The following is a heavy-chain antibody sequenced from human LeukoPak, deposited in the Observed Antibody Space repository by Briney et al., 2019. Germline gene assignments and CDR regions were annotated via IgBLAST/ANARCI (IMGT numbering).Heavy chain of an antibody. CDR1: GGSFSGYY. V-gene: IGHV4-34*01. D-gene: IGHD6-13*01. Sequence: SETLCLTCAVYGGSFSGYYWSWIRQPPGKGLEWIGEINHSGSTNYNPSLKSRVTISVDTSKNQFSLKLSSVTAADTAVCYRARRGRQQLAYWGQGTLVTVSS. CDR2: INHSGST. J-gene: IGHJ4*02. CDR3: ARRGRQQLAY.